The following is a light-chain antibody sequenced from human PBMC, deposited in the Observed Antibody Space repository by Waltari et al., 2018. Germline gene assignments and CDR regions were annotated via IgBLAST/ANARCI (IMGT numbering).Light chain of an antibody. CDR2: RSF. CDR1: QSISSY. V-gene: IGKV1-5*03. Sequence: DIQMTQSPSSLSASVGDRVPITCRASQSISSYLNWYQQKPGKAPKLLISRSFNLESGVPSRFSGSGSGTEFILTISSLQPDDLATYHCQQYKRPPWTFGQGTKV. CDR3: QQYKRPPWT. J-gene: IGKJ1*01.